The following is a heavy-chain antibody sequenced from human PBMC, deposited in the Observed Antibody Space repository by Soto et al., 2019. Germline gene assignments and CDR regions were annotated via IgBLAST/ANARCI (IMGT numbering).Heavy chain of an antibody. Sequence: GGSLRLSCAASGFTFDRYGMHWFRQAPGKGLEWVAVIWSDGSTEYYADSVKGRFTISRDNSKNTMYLQMNSLRGEDTGVYYCARGRIPSAIFDWFDPWGQGTLVTVSS. D-gene: IGHD2-2*01. J-gene: IGHJ5*02. CDR1: GFTFDRYG. CDR2: IWSDGSTE. CDR3: ARGRIPSAIFDWFDP. V-gene: IGHV3-33*01.